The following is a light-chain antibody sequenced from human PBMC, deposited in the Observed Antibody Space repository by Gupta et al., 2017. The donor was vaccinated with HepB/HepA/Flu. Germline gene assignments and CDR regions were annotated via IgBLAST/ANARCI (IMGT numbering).Light chain of an antibody. CDR3: QHYGRSPPVT. V-gene: IGKV3-20*01. CDR1: QSINSDY. Sequence: EIVLTQSPGTLSLSPGERATLSCRASQSINSDYLTWYQHKPGQAPRLLIDGASYRATGIPDRVSGSGSGTDFTLTISRLEPEDFAVYYCQHYGRSPPVTFGGGTKVEIK. CDR2: GAS. J-gene: IGKJ4*01.